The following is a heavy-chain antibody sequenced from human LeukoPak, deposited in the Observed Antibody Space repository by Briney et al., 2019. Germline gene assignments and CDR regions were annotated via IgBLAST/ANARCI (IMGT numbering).Heavy chain of an antibody. CDR2: IKSKTDGGTT. V-gene: IGHV3-15*01. D-gene: IGHD6-13*01. CDR1: GFTFSNAW. Sequence: GGSLRLSRAASGFTFSNAWMSWVRQAPGKGLEWVGRIKSKTDGGTTDYAAPVKGRFTISRDDSKNTLYLQMNSLKTEDTAVYYCTTDYIAAAGIEAFDIWGQGTMVTVSS. J-gene: IGHJ3*02. CDR3: TTDYIAAAGIEAFDI.